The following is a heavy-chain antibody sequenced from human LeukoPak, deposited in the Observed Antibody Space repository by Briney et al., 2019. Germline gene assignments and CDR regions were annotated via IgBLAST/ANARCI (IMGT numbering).Heavy chain of an antibody. J-gene: IGHJ4*02. V-gene: IGHV4-34*01. D-gene: IGHD6-13*01. CDR2: INYSGST. CDR1: GGSFSGYY. Sequence: PSETLSLTCAVYGGSFSGYYWSWIRQSPGKGLEWIGEINYSGSTNYNPSLKSRVTISVDTSKNQFSLKLSSVTAADTAVYYCARGYIADPFYFDYRGQGTLVTVSS. CDR3: ARGYIADPFYFDY.